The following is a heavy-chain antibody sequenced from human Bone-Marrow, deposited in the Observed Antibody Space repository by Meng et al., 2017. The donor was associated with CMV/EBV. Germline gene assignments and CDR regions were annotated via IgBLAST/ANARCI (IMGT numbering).Heavy chain of an antibody. CDR2: INQHGSEK. CDR3: ARESYIVVVPAAIPVGDKYNWFDP. V-gene: IGHV3-7*01. Sequence: GGSLRLSCAASGFTFISYTMTWVRQTPGKGLEWVGNINQHGSEKYYVDSVKGRFTISRDNAKNSLYLQMNSLRAEDTAVYYCARESYIVVVPAAIPVGDKYNWFDPWGQGTLVTVSS. J-gene: IGHJ5*02. CDR1: GFTFISYT. D-gene: IGHD2-2*02.